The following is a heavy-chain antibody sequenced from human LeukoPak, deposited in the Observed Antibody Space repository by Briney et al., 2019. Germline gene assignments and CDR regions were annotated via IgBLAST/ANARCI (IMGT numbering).Heavy chain of an antibody. D-gene: IGHD4-17*01. CDR3: ARGRLATTTVTTFFYYYLDV. CDR1: EDTFSSYD. V-gene: IGHV1-8*03. Sequence: ASVKVSCKASEDTFSSYDINWARQTPGQGLEWVGWMNPNSGNTGYAQKFQGRVTITRDTSINTAYMELSSLTYEDTAVYYCARGRLATTTVTTFFYYYLDVWGTGTTVTVSS. J-gene: IGHJ6*03. CDR2: MNPNSGNT.